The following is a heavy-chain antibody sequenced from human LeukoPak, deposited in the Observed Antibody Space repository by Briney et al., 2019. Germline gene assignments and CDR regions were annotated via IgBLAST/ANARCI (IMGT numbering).Heavy chain of an antibody. V-gene: IGHV1-2*02. CDR2: INPNSGGT. J-gene: IGHJ5*02. CDR3: ARDFRAAMVSDWFDP. Sequence: ASVKVSCKASGYTFTGYYMHWVRQAPGQGLEWMGWINPNSGGTNHAQKFQGRVTMTRDTSISTAFMELSRLRSDDTAVYYCARDFRAAMVSDWFDPWGQGTLVTVSS. D-gene: IGHD5-18*01. CDR1: GYTFTGYY.